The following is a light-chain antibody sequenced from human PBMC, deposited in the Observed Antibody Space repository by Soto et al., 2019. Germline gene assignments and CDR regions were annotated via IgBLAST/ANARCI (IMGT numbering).Light chain of an antibody. CDR2: AAS. CDR3: HQRAGWPPT. V-gene: IGKV3-11*01. J-gene: IGKJ4*01. CDR1: QSVSSN. Sequence: EIVMTQSPATLSVSPVERATLSCRASQSVSSNLAWYQQKAVQAPSRLIYAASNWATGIPDRFSGSGSGTDFTLTISSLEPEDVAVYFCHQRAGWPPTFGGGTKVDI.